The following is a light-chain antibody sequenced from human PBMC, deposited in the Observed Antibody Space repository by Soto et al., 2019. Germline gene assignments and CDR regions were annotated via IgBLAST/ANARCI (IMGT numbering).Light chain of an antibody. CDR3: QQYYSYPLT. Sequence: ASQITQSPSSLSASTGDRDTITCRASQGISSYLAWYQQKPGKAPKLLIYAASTLQSGVPSRFSGSGSGTDFTLTISCLQSEDFATYYCQQYYSYPLTFGGGTKVDIK. J-gene: IGKJ4*01. V-gene: IGKV1-8*01. CDR2: AAS. CDR1: QGISSY.